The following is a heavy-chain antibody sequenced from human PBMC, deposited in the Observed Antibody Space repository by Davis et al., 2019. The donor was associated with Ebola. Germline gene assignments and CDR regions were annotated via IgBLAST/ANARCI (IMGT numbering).Heavy chain of an antibody. J-gene: IGHJ6*02. Sequence: GGSLRLSCAASGFTVSSNYMSWVRQAPGKGLEWVSVIYNGGSTYYADSVKGRFTISRDNSKNTLYLQMSSLRAEDTAVYFCARVYDPYYYYGMDVWGQGTTVTVSS. CDR2: IYNGGST. V-gene: IGHV3-53*01. CDR1: GFTVSSNY. D-gene: IGHD3-22*01. CDR3: ARVYDPYYYYGMDV.